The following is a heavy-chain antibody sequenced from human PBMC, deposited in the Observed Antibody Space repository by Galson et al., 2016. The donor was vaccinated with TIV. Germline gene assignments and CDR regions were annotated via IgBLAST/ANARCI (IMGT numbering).Heavy chain of an antibody. J-gene: IGHJ4*02. CDR2: IKSKAAGGAT. V-gene: IGHV3-15*05. Sequence: SLRLSCAASGFTFSDAWMTWVRQAPGKGLEWVGRIKSKAAGGATDYGAPVKGRLTISRDDSGSTLYLQMNSLKTEDTALYFCVRDRPSEDYYGDWGQGALVTVSS. CDR3: VRDRPSEDYYGD. CDR1: GFTFSDAW. D-gene: IGHD2-15*01.